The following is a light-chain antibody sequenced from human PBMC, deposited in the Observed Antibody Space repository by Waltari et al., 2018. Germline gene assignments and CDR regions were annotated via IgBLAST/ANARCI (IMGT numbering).Light chain of an antibody. J-gene: IGKJ3*01. V-gene: IGKV1-39*01. CDR2: SAP. Sequence: DSQMTQSPSSLSASVGDRVTSTCRASQNIGSSLNWYQHKPGKAPNLLIYSAPSLHSGVPSRFSGSGSESGTDFTLTISSLHPEDFAIYYCHQSYSTPTFGPGTKVDIK. CDR3: HQSYSTPT. CDR1: QNIGSS.